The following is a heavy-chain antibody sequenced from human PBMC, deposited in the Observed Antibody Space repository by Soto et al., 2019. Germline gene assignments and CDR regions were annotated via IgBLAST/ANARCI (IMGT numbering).Heavy chain of an antibody. Sequence: GGSLRLSCAASGFTFSSYGMHWVRQAPGKGLEWVAVIWYDGSNKYYADSVKGRFTISRDNSKNTLYLRMNSLRAEDTAVYYCARGAHDFWSGYIIGMDVWGQGTTVTVSS. CDR2: IWYDGSNK. CDR1: GFTFSSYG. J-gene: IGHJ6*02. V-gene: IGHV3-33*01. CDR3: ARGAHDFWSGYIIGMDV. D-gene: IGHD3-3*01.